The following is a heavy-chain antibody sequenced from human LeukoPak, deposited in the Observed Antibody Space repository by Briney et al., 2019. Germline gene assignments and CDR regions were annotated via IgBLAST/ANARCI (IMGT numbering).Heavy chain of an antibody. CDR1: GGSIRSYY. V-gene: IGHV4-59*01. CDR2: IYYSGSI. CDR3: ARSLGITSLDY. D-gene: IGHD1-14*01. Sequence: SETLSLTCCVSGGSIRSYYWNWIRQSPGKGLEWIGYIYYSGSINYNPSFKSRVTMSVDTSKNQFSLKLHSVTAADTAMYYCARSLGITSLDYWGQGMLVTVSS. J-gene: IGHJ4*02.